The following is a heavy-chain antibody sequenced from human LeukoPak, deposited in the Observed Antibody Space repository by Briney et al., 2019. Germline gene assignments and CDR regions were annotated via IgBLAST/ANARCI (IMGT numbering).Heavy chain of an antibody. CDR3: AKDSNGGYSSLYYFDY. D-gene: IGHD6-6*01. V-gene: IGHV3-23*01. CDR2: ISGSGGST. J-gene: IGHJ4*02. Sequence: GGSLRLSCAASEFTFSSYAMSWVRQAPGKGLEWVSAISGSGGSTYYADSVKGRFTISRDNSKNTLYLQMNSLRAEDTAVYYCAKDSNGGYSSLYYFDYWGQGTLVTVSS. CDR1: EFTFSSYA.